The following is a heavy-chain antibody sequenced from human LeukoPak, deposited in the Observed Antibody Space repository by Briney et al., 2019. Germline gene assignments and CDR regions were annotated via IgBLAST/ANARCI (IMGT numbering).Heavy chain of an antibody. CDR1: GFTFSSYS. D-gene: IGHD6-19*01. CDR2: ISSSSSYI. CDR3: ARGPHSSDPNI. V-gene: IGHV3-21*01. J-gene: IGHJ3*02. Sequence: GGSLRLSCAASGFTFSSYSMNWVRQAPGKGLEWVSSISSSSSYIYYADSVEGRFTISRDNAKNSLYLQMNSLRAEDTAVYYCARGPHSSDPNIWGQGTMVTVSS.